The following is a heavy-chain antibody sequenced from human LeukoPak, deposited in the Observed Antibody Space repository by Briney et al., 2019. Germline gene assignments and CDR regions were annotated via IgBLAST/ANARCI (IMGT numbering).Heavy chain of an antibody. CDR3: AKEHSSGWPNLDS. CDR1: GFTFDRYT. V-gene: IGHV3-43*01. CDR2: IGRRDNNR. J-gene: IGHJ4*02. D-gene: IGHD6-19*01. Sequence: PGESLRLSCAASGFTFDRYTIHWVRQAPGKGLEWVSLIGRRDNNRYYADSVRGRFTISRDNSRNSLYLQMNSLRTEDTALYYCAKEHSSGWPNLDSRGRGTLVTVSS.